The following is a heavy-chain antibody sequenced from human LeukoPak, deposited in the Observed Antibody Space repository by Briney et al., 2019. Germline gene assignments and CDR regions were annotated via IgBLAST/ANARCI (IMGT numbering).Heavy chain of an antibody. V-gene: IGHV4-4*07. Sequence: SETLSLTCTVSGDSISNHYWSWIRQPAGKGLEWIGRIYANGSTNYNPSLKSRVTMSVELAKNHFSLALNAVTAADTAVYYCARVGGRFDAFDIWGQGTMVTVSS. CDR2: IYANGST. J-gene: IGHJ3*02. CDR3: ARVGGRFDAFDI. D-gene: IGHD3-10*01. CDR1: GDSISNHY.